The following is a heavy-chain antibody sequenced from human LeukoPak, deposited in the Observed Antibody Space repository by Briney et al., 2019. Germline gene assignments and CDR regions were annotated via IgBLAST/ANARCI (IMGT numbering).Heavy chain of an antibody. CDR2: IYTSGAT. CDR1: DDSITMYY. Sequence: SETLSLTCSVSDDSITMYYWTWIRQPPGKGLEWIGRIYTSGATNYNPSLKSRLIISIDTSTNQVSLKLSSVTAADTAVYYCARDFTTGTLLHWFDPWGQGTLVTVSS. CDR3: ARDFTTGTLLHWFDP. J-gene: IGHJ5*02. V-gene: IGHV4-4*08. D-gene: IGHD1-1*01.